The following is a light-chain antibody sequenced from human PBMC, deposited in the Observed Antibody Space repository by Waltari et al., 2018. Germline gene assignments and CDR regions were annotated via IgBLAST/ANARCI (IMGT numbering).Light chain of an antibody. CDR2: AAS. V-gene: IGKV1-39*01. Sequence: IQVTQSASSLSASVGVRVTITCRARQGIGSYLNWYQQKPGKGPKLLIYAASSLQSGVLSRFSGRGSGTDFTLTMSSLQPEDFATYYCQLRYSHIAFGQGTRRESK. CDR1: QGIGSY. J-gene: IGKJ5*01. CDR3: QLRYSHIA.